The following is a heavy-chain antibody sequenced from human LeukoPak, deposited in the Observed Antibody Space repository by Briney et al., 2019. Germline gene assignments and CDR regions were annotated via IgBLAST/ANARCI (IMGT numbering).Heavy chain of an antibody. Sequence: GGSLRLSCAASGFTFSNYAMNWVRQAPGKGLEWVSYISSSGSTIYYADSVKGRFTISRDNAKNSLYLQMNSLRAEDTAVYYCARSGNNYYYYMDVWGKGTTVTVSS. CDR1: GFTFSNYA. CDR3: ARSGNNYYYYMDV. V-gene: IGHV3-48*04. D-gene: IGHD2/OR15-2a*01. J-gene: IGHJ6*03. CDR2: ISSSGSTI.